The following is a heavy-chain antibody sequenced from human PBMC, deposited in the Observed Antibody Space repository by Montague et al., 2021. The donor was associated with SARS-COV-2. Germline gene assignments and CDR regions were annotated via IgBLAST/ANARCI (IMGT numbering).Heavy chain of an antibody. D-gene: IGHD3-22*01. J-gene: IGHJ3*02. Sequence: SETLSLTCEVDSGPLSAYYWGWIRQPPGKGLEWIGSIYYSGSTYYDPSLKSRVTISVDTSKNQFSLKLSSVAAADTAVYYCASPTYYYDSSGSDAFDIWGQGTMVTVSS. CDR2: IYYSGST. CDR1: SGPLSAYY. V-gene: IGHV4-39*01. CDR3: ASPTYYYDSSGSDAFDI.